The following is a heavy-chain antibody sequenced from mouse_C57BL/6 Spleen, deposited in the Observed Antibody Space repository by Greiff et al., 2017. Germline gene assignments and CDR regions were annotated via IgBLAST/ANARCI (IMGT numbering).Heavy chain of an antibody. CDR2: ISSGGSYT. Sequence: EVKVEESGGDLVKPGGSLKLSCAASGFTFSSYGMSWVRQTPDTRLEWVATISSGGSYTYYPDSVKGRFTISRDNTKNTLYLQMSSLKSEDTAMYYCARQTTVVANYAMDYWGQGTSVTVSS. V-gene: IGHV5-6*02. J-gene: IGHJ4*01. CDR1: GFTFSSYG. D-gene: IGHD1-1*01. CDR3: ARQTTVVANYAMDY.